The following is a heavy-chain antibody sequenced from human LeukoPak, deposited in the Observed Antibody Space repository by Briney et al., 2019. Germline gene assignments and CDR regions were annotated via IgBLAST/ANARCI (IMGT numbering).Heavy chain of an antibody. CDR1: GFTFSIYA. V-gene: IGHV3-23*01. CDR3: AKDWRIAAAGTPSDAFDI. D-gene: IGHD6-13*01. Sequence: PGGSLRLSCAASGFTFSIYAMSWVRQAPGKGLEWVSVISGGGVITNYADSVKGRFTISRDNFMSTLYLQMNSLRDEDTALYYCAKDWRIAAAGTPSDAFDIWGQGTMVTVSS. J-gene: IGHJ3*02. CDR2: ISGGGVIT.